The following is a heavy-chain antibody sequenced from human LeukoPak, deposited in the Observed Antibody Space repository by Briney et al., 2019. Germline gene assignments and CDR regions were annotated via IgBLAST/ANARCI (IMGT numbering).Heavy chain of an antibody. J-gene: IGHJ5*02. Sequence: GESLKISCKGSGYSFTTYWIGWVRQMPGKGLEWMGIIYPGDSDTRYSPSFQGQVTISADKSISTAYLQWSSLKASDTAMYYCARQYSSGWYPSTNWFDPWGQGTLVTVSS. CDR1: GYSFTTYW. V-gene: IGHV5-51*01. D-gene: IGHD6-19*01. CDR2: IYPGDSDT. CDR3: ARQYSSGWYPSTNWFDP.